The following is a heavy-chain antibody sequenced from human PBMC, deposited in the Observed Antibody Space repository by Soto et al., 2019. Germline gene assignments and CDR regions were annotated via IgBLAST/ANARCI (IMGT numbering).Heavy chain of an antibody. Sequence: SLRLSCSVCGLTFCSYAMHWVRQAPGKGLQYVSSISSSGVPTYYADSVKGRFTISRDNSQNTLYLQMSSLRLEDTAVYYCVKDRWIDYWGQGILVTVSS. V-gene: IGHV3-64D*06. D-gene: IGHD2-15*01. J-gene: IGHJ4*02. CDR2: ISSSGVPT. CDR3: VKDRWIDY. CDR1: GLTFCSYA.